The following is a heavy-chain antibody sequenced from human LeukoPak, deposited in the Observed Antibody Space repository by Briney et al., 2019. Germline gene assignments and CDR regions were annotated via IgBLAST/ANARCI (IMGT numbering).Heavy chain of an antibody. CDR2: INHDGGGT. Sequence: ASVKVSCKASGGTFSSYAISWVRQAPGQGLEWMGTINHDGGGTSYAQRFQGKITLTSDASTSTVYMDLSSLRPDDTAVYYCARDLWAGTYFYGMDVWGQGTTVTVSS. CDR3: ARDLWAGTYFYGMDV. J-gene: IGHJ6*02. V-gene: IGHV1-46*01. CDR1: GGTFSSYA. D-gene: IGHD6-19*01.